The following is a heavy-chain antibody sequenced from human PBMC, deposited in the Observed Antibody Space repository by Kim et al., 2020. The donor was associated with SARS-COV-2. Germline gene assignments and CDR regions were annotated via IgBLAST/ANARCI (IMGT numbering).Heavy chain of an antibody. D-gene: IGHD6-19*01. CDR2: IYYSGST. V-gene: IGHV4-39*01. Sequence: SETLSLTCTVSGGSISSSSNYWVWIRQPPGKGLEWIGSIYYSGSTYYNPSLKRRVTISVDTTKNKFSLKQSCVTAADTDVYYCARISSGWLQFWFDPRGQGTLVTASS. CDR1: GGSISSSSNY. J-gene: IGHJ5*01. CDR3: ARISSGWLQFWFDP.